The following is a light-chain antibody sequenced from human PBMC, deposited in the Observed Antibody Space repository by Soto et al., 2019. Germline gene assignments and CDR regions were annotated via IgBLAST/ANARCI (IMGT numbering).Light chain of an antibody. J-gene: IGLJ1*01. CDR1: SSDVGGYNY. CDR2: EVS. CDR3: SSYTSSSHV. V-gene: IGLV2-14*01. Sequence: QSVLTQPASVSGSPGQSITISCTGTSSDVGGYNYVSWYQQHPGKAPKLMIYEVSNRPSGVSNRFSGSKSGNTASLTISGLQAEDEADYYCSSYTSSSHVFGTGTKLTV.